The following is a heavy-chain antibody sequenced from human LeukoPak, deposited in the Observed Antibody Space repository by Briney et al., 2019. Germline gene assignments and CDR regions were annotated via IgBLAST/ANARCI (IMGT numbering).Heavy chain of an antibody. Sequence: GGSLRLSCAASGFNFHDHAMSGFRQAPGKGPVWVSTIHWNVDSTTYADSVKGRFTISRDNAKNSLYLQMNSLRAEDTAVYYCASYWLDPLSYYDRMDVWGQGTTVTVSS. CDR1: GFNFHDHA. CDR3: ASYWLDPLSYYDRMDV. V-gene: IGHV3-20*04. J-gene: IGHJ6*02. CDR2: IHWNVDST. D-gene: IGHD3-22*01.